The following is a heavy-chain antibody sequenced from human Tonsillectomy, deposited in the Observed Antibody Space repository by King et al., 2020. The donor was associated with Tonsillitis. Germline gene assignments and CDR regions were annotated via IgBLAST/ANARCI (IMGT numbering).Heavy chain of an antibody. J-gene: IGHJ4*02. V-gene: IGHV3-23*04. Sequence: VQLVESGGGLVQPGGSLRLSCAASGFYFRKYAMNWVRQAPGKGLEWVSFVSGDGDRTFYADAVKGRATISRDNSQNSLFLELRSLRVEDTAIYFCAREGRMSATVPYYFDFWGQGTPVSVSS. D-gene: IGHD1-14*01. CDR1: GFYFRKYA. CDR3: AREGRMSATVPYYFDF. CDR2: VSGDGDRT.